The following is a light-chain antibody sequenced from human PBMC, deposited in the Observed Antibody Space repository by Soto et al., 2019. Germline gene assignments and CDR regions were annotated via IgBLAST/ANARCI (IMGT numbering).Light chain of an antibody. Sequence: QSALTQPASVSGSPGQSITISCTGTSSDVGSYDLVSWYQHHPGTAPKLILYEVTKRPSGVSNRFSGSKSGNTASLTISGLQAEDEADYYCASYTSSSTSVIFGRGTKLTVL. V-gene: IGLV2-14*02. J-gene: IGLJ2*01. CDR2: EVT. CDR3: ASYTSSSTSVI. CDR1: SSDVGSYDL.